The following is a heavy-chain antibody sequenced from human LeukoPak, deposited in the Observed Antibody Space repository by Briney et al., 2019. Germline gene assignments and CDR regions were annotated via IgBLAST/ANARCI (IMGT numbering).Heavy chain of an antibody. CDR1: GGSISSGSYY. Sequence: SETLSLTCTVSGGSISSGSYYWGWIRQTPGKGLEWIGSIYYSGSNYHNPSLKSRVSMSVDTSKNQFSLKLSSVTAADTAVYYCANMGYSYAPGLFDPWGQGTLVTVSS. D-gene: IGHD5-18*01. CDR2: IYYSGSN. J-gene: IGHJ5*02. V-gene: IGHV4-39*07. CDR3: ANMGYSYAPGLFDP.